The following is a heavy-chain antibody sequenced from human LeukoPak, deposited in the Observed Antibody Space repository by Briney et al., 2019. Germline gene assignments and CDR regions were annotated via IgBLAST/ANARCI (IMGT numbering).Heavy chain of an antibody. J-gene: IGHJ4*02. V-gene: IGHV3-7*01. D-gene: IGHD2-8*01. CDR1: GFTFSSYS. Sequence: PGGSLRLSCAASGFTFSSYSMNWVRQAPGKGLEWVANIRQNGSEIAYADSVEGRFAISRDDAQKSLYLEMNRLRVEDTAVYYCADPGVGHWGQGTLVTVSA. CDR2: IRQNGSEI. CDR3: ADPGVGH.